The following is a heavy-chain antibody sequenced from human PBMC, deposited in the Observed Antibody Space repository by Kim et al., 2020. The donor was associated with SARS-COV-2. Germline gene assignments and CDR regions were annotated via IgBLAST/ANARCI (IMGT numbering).Heavy chain of an antibody. CDR3: ARSVTLYYDILTGYHKSPCWFDP. J-gene: IGHJ5*02. D-gene: IGHD3-9*01. CDR1: GGSISSSSYY. V-gene: IGHV4-39*01. CDR2: IYYSGST. Sequence: SETLSLTCTVSGGSISSSSYYWGWIRQPPGKGLEWIGSIYYSGSTYYNPSLKSRVTISVDTSKNQFSLKLSSVTAADTAVYYCARSVTLYYDILTGYHKSPCWFDPWGQGTLVTVSS.